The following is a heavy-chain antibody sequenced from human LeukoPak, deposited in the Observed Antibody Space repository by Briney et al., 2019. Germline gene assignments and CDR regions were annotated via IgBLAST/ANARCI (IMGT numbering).Heavy chain of an antibody. CDR1: GFTFSTYS. V-gene: IGHV3-21*01. J-gene: IGHJ6*03. CDR2: ISSSSYI. Sequence: GGSLRLSCAASGFTFSTYSMNWVRQAPGKGLEWVSSISSSSYIYYADSVKGRFTISRDNAKNSLYLQMNSLRAEDTAVYYCARDPYSGSYGNYYYYFMDVWGKGTTVTISS. D-gene: IGHD1-26*01. CDR3: ARDPYSGSYGNYYYYFMDV.